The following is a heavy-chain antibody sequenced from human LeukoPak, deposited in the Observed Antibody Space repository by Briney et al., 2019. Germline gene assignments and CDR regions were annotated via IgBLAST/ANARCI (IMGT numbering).Heavy chain of an antibody. Sequence: SETLSLTCAVYGGSFSGYYGSWIRQPPGKGLEWIGEIIHSGSTNYNPSLKGRVTISLDTSKNQFSLKLSSVTPADTAVYYCARGVAVAGPTYYGMDVWGQGTTVTVSS. D-gene: IGHD6-19*01. CDR1: GGSFSGYY. CDR2: IIHSGST. J-gene: IGHJ6*02. CDR3: ARGVAVAGPTYYGMDV. V-gene: IGHV4-34*01.